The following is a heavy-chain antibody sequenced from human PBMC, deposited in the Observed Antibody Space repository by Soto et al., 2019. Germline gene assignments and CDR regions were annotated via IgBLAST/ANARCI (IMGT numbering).Heavy chain of an antibody. V-gene: IGHV4-31*03. J-gene: IGHJ4*02. CDR2: IYYSGST. D-gene: IGHD2-2*01. Sequence: PSETLSLTCTVSGGSISSGGYYWSWIRQHPGKGLEWIGYIYYSGSTYYNPSLKSRVTISVDTSKNQFSLKLSSVTAADTAVYYCARGDCSSTSCYFDYWGQGTLVTVSS. CDR1: GGSISSGGYY. CDR3: ARGDCSSTSCYFDY.